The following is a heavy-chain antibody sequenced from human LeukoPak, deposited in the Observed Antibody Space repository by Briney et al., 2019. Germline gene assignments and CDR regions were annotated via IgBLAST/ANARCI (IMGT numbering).Heavy chain of an antibody. D-gene: IGHD2-21*01. CDR2: INPNSGGT. CDR3: ARADRLHGGPYLIGP. J-gene: IGHJ5*02. Sequence: ASVKVSCKTSGYSFTDYYMHWVRPAPGQGLEWMGWINPNSGGTSSAQKFQGRVTMTRDTSITTVYMEMSWLTSDDTAIYYCARADRLHGGPYLIGPWGQGTLVTVSS. CDR1: GYSFTDYY. V-gene: IGHV1-2*02.